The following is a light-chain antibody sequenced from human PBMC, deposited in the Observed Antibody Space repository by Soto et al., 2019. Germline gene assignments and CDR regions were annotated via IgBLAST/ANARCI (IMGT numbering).Light chain of an antibody. V-gene: IGKV1-5*01. CDR2: DVS. CDR1: QSISRW. J-gene: IGKJ1*01. CDR3: QQYQSYWT. Sequence: DIRMTQSPSTLSASVGDRVTITCRASQSISRWLAWYQQKSGEAPKLLIYDVSSLQSGVPSRFSGSGSGTEFTLIIISLQPDDFATYYCQQYQSYWTFGQGTKVEIK.